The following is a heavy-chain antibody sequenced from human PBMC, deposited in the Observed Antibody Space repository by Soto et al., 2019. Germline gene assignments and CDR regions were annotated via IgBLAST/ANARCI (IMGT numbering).Heavy chain of an antibody. V-gene: IGHV3-23*01. Sequence: EVQLLESGGGLVQPGGSLRLSCAASGFTFSSYAMSWVHQAPGKGLEWVSAISGSGGSTYYADSVKGRFTISRDNSKNTLYLQMNSLRAEDTAVYYCAKDSLPLTIFGVVIPQFDYWGQGTLVTVSS. J-gene: IGHJ4*02. D-gene: IGHD3-3*01. CDR3: AKDSLPLTIFGVVIPQFDY. CDR2: ISGSGGST. CDR1: GFTFSSYA.